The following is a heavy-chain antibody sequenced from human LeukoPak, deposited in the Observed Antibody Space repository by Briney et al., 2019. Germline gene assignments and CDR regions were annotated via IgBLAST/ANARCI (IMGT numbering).Heavy chain of an antibody. CDR1: GGSISSGSYY. V-gene: IGHV4-61*02. J-gene: IGHJ5*02. CDR2: IYTSGST. CDR3: AREEGRFLEWLFAL. D-gene: IGHD3-3*01. Sequence: SSETLSLTCTVSGGSISSGSYYWSWIRQPAGKGLEWIGRIYTSGSTNYNPSLESRVTISLDTSKDQFSLRLTSVTAADTAVYYCAREEGRFLEWLFALWGQGTLVTVSS.